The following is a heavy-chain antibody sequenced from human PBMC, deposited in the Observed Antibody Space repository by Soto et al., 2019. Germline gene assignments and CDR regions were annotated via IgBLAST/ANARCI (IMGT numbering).Heavy chain of an antibody. CDR3: ARLYPSQPNRGLVVRYGMDV. V-gene: IGHV5-51*01. CDR2: IYPGDSDT. J-gene: IGHJ6*02. Sequence: PGESLKISCKGSGYSFTSYWIGWVRQMPGKGLEWMGIIYPGDSDTRYSPSFQGQVTISADKSISTAYLQWSSLKASDTAMYYCARLYPSQPNRGLVVRYGMDVWGQGTTVTVSS. D-gene: IGHD3-10*01. CDR1: GYSFTSYW.